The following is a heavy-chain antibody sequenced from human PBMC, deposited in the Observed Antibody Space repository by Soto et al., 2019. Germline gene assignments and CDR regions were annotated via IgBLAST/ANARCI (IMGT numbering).Heavy chain of an antibody. D-gene: IGHD5-18*01. CDR1: GYRFTTHY. CDR2: MNVGTGCT. Sequence: QVQLVQSGAEVKKPGASVRVSCEASGYRFTTHYIHWVRQAPGQGLEWMGRMNVGTGCTTYAHKFQARFTMTRDTSIRTGNLKVSSVKSDETAMYHCARDGNFALRGYSFGFDFWGQGTLVTVSS. CDR3: ARDGNFALRGYSFGFDF. V-gene: IGHV1-2*06. J-gene: IGHJ4*02.